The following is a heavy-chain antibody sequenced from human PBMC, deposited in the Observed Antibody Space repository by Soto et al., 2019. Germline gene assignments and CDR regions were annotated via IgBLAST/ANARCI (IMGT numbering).Heavy chain of an antibody. CDR1: GYTFTSYY. CDR2: VNPSGGST. Sequence: ASVKVSCKASGYTFTSYYMHWVRQAPGQGLEWMGIVNPSGGSTSYAQKFQGRVTMTRDTSTSTVYMELSSLRSEDTAVYYCARVRPRLGTFDYWGQGTLVTVSS. V-gene: IGHV1-46*03. D-gene: IGHD4-17*01. J-gene: IGHJ4*02. CDR3: ARVRPRLGTFDY.